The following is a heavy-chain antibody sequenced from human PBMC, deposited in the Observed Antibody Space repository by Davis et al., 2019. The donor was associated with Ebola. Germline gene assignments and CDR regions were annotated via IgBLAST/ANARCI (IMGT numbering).Heavy chain of an antibody. V-gene: IGHV3-15*01. D-gene: IGHD2-2*02. CDR3: TWDLVPSAIRSFDS. Sequence: SWIRQAPGKGLQWVGRIKSKSVGGTTDYAAPVKGRFTIPRDDSKNTLYMQLNSLKTEDTAVYYCTWDLVPSAIRSFDSWGQGTLVTVSS. CDR2: IKSKSVGGTT. J-gene: IGHJ4*02.